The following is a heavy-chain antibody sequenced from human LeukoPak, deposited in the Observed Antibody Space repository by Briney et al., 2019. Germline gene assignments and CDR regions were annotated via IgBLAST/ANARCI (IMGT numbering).Heavy chain of an antibody. Sequence: SETLSLTCTVSGGSISSGSYYWRWIRQPPGKGLEWIASIYYTGKTDYNPSLKSRATISVDKSKNQLFLKLTSVTVADTAIYYCARRGDPWGQGTLVTVSS. CDR3: ARRGDP. CDR2: IYYTGKT. J-gene: IGHJ5*02. CDR1: GGSISSGSYY. V-gene: IGHV4-39*01. D-gene: IGHD3-16*01.